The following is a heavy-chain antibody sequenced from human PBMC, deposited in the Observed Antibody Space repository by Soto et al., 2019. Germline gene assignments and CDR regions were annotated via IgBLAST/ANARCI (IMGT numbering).Heavy chain of an antibody. D-gene: IGHD6-6*01. CDR1: GGSFSGYY. J-gene: IGHJ6*02. V-gene: IGHV4-34*01. Sequence: PSETLSLTCAVYGGSFSGYYWSWIRQPPGKGLEWIGEINHSGSTNYTPSLKSRVTISVDTSKNQFSLKLSSVTAADTAVYYCARISAGFKVEAARPTYYYYGMDVWGQGTTVTVSS. CDR2: INHSGST. CDR3: ARISAGFKVEAARPTYYYYGMDV.